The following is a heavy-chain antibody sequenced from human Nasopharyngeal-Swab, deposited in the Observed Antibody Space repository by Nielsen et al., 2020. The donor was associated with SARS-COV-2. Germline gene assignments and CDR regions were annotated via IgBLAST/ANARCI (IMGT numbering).Heavy chain of an antibody. CDR1: GGSFSGYY. V-gene: IGHV4-34*01. Sequence: SETLSLTCAVYGGSFSGYYWSWIRQPPGKGLEWIGEINHSGSTNYNPSLKSRVTISVDTSKNQFSLKLSSVTAADTAVYYCARGPKWLVLGGYYFDYWGQGTLVTVSS. J-gene: IGHJ4*02. CDR3: ARGPKWLVLGGYYFDY. D-gene: IGHD6-19*01. CDR2: INHSGST.